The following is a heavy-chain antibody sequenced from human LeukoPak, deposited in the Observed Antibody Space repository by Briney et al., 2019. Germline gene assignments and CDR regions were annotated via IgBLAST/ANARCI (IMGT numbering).Heavy chain of an antibody. V-gene: IGHV3-23*01. CDR2: ISGSGGST. J-gene: IGHJ4*02. CDR1: GFTFSSYA. CDR3: AKWPEGAMDYFDY. Sequence: GGSLRLSCAASGFTFSSYAMSWVRQAPGKGLEWVSAISGSGGSTYYADSVKGRFTISRDNSKNTLYLEMGSLRVEDTAIYYCAKWPEGAMDYFDYWGQGTLVTVSS. D-gene: IGHD3-16*01.